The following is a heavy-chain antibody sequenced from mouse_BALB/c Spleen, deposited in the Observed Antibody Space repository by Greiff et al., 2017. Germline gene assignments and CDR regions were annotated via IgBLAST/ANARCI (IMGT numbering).Heavy chain of an antibody. Sequence: EVKLVESGGGLVQPGGSLRLSCATSGFTFSDFYMEWVRQPPGKRLEWIAASRNKANDYTTEYSASVKGRFIVSRDTSQSILYLQMNALRAEDTAIYYCARDAGYGNHERFAYWGQGTLVTVSA. CDR3: ARDAGYGNHERFAY. V-gene: IGHV7-1*02. D-gene: IGHD2-10*02. CDR1: GFTFSDFY. CDR2: SRNKANDYTT. J-gene: IGHJ3*01.